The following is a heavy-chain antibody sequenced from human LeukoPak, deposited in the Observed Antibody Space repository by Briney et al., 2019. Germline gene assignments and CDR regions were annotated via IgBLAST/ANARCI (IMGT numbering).Heavy chain of an antibody. D-gene: IGHD1-26*01. Sequence: ASVKVSCKASGYTFTGYYMHWVRQAPGQGPEWMGWINPNSGGTNYAQKFQGRVTMTRDTSISTAYMELSRLRSDDTAVYYCATRQDYSGSYYFNYWGQGTLVTVSS. CDR1: GYTFTGYY. CDR2: INPNSGGT. J-gene: IGHJ4*02. CDR3: ATRQDYSGSYYFNY. V-gene: IGHV1-2*02.